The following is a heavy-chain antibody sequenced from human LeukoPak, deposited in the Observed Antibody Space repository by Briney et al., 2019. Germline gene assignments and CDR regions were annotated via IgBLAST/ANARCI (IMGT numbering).Heavy chain of an antibody. Sequence: GGSLKLSCAASGFTFSSYSMNWVRQAPGKGLEWVSAISSSSSYIYYADSVKGRFTISRDNAKNSLYLQMNSLRAEDTAVYYCAREYCSGGSCYLADYWGQGTLVTVSS. CDR1: GFTFSSYS. CDR3: AREYCSGGSCYLADY. D-gene: IGHD2-15*01. CDR2: ISSSSSYI. V-gene: IGHV3-21*01. J-gene: IGHJ4*02.